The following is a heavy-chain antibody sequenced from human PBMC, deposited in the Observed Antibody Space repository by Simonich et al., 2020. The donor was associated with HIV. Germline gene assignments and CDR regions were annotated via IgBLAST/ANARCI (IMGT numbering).Heavy chain of an antibody. CDR2: ISGRGGSK. D-gene: IGHD3-3*01. Sequence: EVQLLESGGGLVQPGGSLRLSCAASGFTFSSYAMSWVRQAPGKGLEWGSAISGRGGSKYYADSVKGRFTISRDNSKNTLYLQMNSLRAEDTAVYYCAKDRYYNFWSGYYDYWGQGTLVTVSS. CDR1: GFTFSSYA. CDR3: AKDRYYNFWSGYYDY. J-gene: IGHJ4*02. V-gene: IGHV3-23*01.